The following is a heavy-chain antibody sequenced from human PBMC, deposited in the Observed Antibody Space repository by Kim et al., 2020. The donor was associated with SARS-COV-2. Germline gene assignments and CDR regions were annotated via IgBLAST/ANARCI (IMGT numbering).Heavy chain of an antibody. J-gene: IGHJ5*02. D-gene: IGHD2-21*02. V-gene: IGHV1-69*02. CDR3: ARHAVVTAHFDP. Sequence: SAPKSQGRVTLTADTSTSTAYMELSSLRSEDTAVYYCARHAVVTAHFDPWGQGTLVTVSS.